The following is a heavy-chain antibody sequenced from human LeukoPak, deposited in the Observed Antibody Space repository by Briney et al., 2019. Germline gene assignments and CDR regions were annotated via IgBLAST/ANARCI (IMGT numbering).Heavy chain of an antibody. V-gene: IGHV4-34*01. Sequence: SETLSLTCAVYGGSFSGYYWSWIRQPPGKGLGWIGEINHSGSTNYNPSLKSRVTISVDTSKNQFSLKLSSVTAADTAVYYCARERIQLWSVKKMVFDYWGQGTLVTVSS. J-gene: IGHJ4*02. D-gene: IGHD5-18*01. CDR3: ARERIQLWSVKKMVFDY. CDR2: INHSGST. CDR1: GGSFSGYY.